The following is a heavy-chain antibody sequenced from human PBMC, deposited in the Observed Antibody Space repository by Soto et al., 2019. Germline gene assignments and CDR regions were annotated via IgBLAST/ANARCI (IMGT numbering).Heavy chain of an antibody. CDR3: AKDDRDSSSWLPPYDAFDI. D-gene: IGHD6-13*01. CDR2: ISWNSGSI. Sequence: EVQLVESGGGLVQPGRSLRLSCAASGFTFDDYAMHWVRQAPGKGLEWVSGISWNSGSIGYADSVKGRFTISRDNAKNSLYLQMNSLRAEDTALYYCAKDDRDSSSWLPPYDAFDIWGQGTMVTVSS. CDR1: GFTFDDYA. J-gene: IGHJ3*02. V-gene: IGHV3-9*01.